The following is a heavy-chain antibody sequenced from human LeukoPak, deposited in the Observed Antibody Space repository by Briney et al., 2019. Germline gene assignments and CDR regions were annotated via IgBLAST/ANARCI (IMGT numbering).Heavy chain of an antibody. CDR2: FHDSGSA. J-gene: IGHJ5*02. V-gene: IGHV4-59*02. Sequence: SETLSLTCTVSGDSVSSYFWSWIRQPPGKGLEWIGYFHDSGSANYNPSLKSRITMSVDTSKNQFSLKLRSVTAADTAVYYCARDSHSVDTATPRGFDPWGQGTLVTVSS. CDR3: ARDSHSVDTATPRGFDP. D-gene: IGHD2-15*01. CDR1: GDSVSSYF.